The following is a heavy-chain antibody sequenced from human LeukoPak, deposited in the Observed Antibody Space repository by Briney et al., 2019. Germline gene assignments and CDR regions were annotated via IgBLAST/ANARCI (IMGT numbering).Heavy chain of an antibody. CDR3: ARDKRLSGSSTDDAFDI. CDR2: ISSSSSYT. Sequence: GGSLTLSCAASGFSFSDYYMSWIRQAPGKGLEWVSYISSSSSYTNYADSVKGRFTISRDNAKNSLFLQMSSLRAEDTAVYFCARDKRLSGSSTDDAFDIWGQGTVVTVSS. CDR1: GFSFSDYY. J-gene: IGHJ3*02. D-gene: IGHD1-26*01. V-gene: IGHV3-11*06.